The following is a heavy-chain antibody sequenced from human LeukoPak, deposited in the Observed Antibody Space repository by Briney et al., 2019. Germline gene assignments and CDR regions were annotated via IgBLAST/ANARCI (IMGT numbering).Heavy chain of an antibody. CDR3: ARGRAVAGSYYFDY. V-gene: IGHV7-4-1*02. CDR2: INTYTGNP. CDR1: GFTFTSYA. D-gene: IGHD6-19*01. Sequence: GGSLRLSCAASGFTFTSYAMNWVRQAPRQGLEWMGWINTYTGNPTYAQGFTGRFVFSLDTSVSTAYLQISSLKAEDTAVYYCARGRAVAGSYYFDYWGQGTLVTVSS. J-gene: IGHJ4*02.